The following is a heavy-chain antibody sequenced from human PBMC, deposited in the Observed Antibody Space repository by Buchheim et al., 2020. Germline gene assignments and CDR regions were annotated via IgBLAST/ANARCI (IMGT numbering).Heavy chain of an antibody. D-gene: IGHD3-16*01. CDR2: INHSGST. J-gene: IGHJ6*02. CDR1: GGSFSGYY. Sequence: QVQLQQWGAGLLKPSETLSLTCAVYGGSFSGYYWSWIRQPPGKGLEWIGEINHSGSTNYNPSLKSRVTISVDTSKQQLSLKLSSVTAADTAVYYCARPRAWGSGMDVWGQGTT. CDR3: ARPRAWGSGMDV. V-gene: IGHV4-34*01.